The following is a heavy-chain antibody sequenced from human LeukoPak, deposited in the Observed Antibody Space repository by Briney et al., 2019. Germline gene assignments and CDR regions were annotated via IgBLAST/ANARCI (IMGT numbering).Heavy chain of an antibody. J-gene: IGHJ4*02. CDR2: IYYSGSI. CDR1: GGSVSSSSYY. V-gene: IGHV4-61*01. CDR3: ARGPYLDC. Sequence: SETLSLTCTVSGGSVSSSSYYWSWIRQPPGKGLEWIGYIYYSGSINYNPSLKSRVTISVDTSNDRFSLKLSSVTAADTAVYYCARGPYLDCWGQGTLVTVSS.